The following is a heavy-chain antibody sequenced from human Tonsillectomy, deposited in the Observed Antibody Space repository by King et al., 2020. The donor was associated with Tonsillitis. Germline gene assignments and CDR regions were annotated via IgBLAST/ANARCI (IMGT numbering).Heavy chain of an antibody. CDR1: GFTFSRHW. Sequence: EVQLVESGGGLVQPGGSLRLSCAASGFTFSRHWMSWVRQAPGKGLEWVANIKQDGSEKYYVDSVKGRFTISRDNAKRSLYLQMNSLRAEDTAVYYCAREKQLVAYFDYWGQGTLVTVSS. CDR2: IKQDGSEK. D-gene: IGHD6-13*01. V-gene: IGHV3-7*01. CDR3: AREKQLVAYFDY. J-gene: IGHJ4*02.